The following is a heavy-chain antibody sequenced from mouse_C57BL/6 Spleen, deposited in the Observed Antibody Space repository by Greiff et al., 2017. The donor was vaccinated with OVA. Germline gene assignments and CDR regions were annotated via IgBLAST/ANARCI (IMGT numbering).Heavy chain of an antibody. J-gene: IGHJ2*01. V-gene: IGHV5-4*01. CDR1: GFTFSSYA. Sequence: EVQRVESGGGLVKPGGSLKLSCAASGFTFSSYAMSWVRQTPEKRLEWVATISDGGSYTYYPDNVKGRFTISRDNAKNNLYLQMSHLKSEDTAMYYCASLTVVAPFDYWGQGTTLTVSS. CDR3: ASLTVVAPFDY. CDR2: ISDGGSYT. D-gene: IGHD1-1*01.